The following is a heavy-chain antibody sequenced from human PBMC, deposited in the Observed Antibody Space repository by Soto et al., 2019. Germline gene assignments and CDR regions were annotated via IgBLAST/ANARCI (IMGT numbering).Heavy chain of an antibody. Sequence: ASVKVSCKASGYTFTSYAMHWVRQAPGQRLEWMGWINAGNGNTKYSQKFQGRVTITRDTSASTAYMELSSLRSEDTAVYYCARLYYDFWSGYYTDNWFDPWGQGTLVTVSS. CDR3: ARLYYDFWSGYYTDNWFDP. V-gene: IGHV1-3*01. CDR2: INAGNGNT. CDR1: GYTFTSYA. D-gene: IGHD3-3*01. J-gene: IGHJ5*02.